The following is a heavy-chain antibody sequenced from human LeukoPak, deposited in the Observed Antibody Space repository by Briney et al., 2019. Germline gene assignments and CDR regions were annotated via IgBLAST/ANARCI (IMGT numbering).Heavy chain of an antibody. D-gene: IGHD1-1*01. Sequence: SEALPLTCTVSGFSISTNYYWGWTRQPPGRGLEGIGSIHHSGNTYHNPSLRSRVIMSIDTSKNQSSLRLSSVTAADTAVYFCARTNWNPGDYWGQGMLVTVSS. J-gene: IGHJ4*02. CDR1: GFSISTNYY. CDR3: ARTNWNPGDY. CDR2: IHHSGNT. V-gene: IGHV4-38-2*02.